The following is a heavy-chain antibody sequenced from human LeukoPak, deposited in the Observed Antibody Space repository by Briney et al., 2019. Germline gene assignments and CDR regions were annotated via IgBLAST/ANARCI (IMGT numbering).Heavy chain of an antibody. V-gene: IGHV1-18*01. CDR3: ARDVRNYYGSGSYGYYYGMDV. CDR1: GYTFNTYG. D-gene: IGHD3-10*01. J-gene: IGHJ6*02. Sequence: ASVKVSCKASGYTFNTYGISWVRQAPGQGLEWMGWISAYNGNTNYAQKLQGRATMTTDTSTSTAYLELRSLRCDDTAVYYCARDVRNYYGSGSYGYYYGMDVWGQGTTVTVSS. CDR2: ISAYNGNT.